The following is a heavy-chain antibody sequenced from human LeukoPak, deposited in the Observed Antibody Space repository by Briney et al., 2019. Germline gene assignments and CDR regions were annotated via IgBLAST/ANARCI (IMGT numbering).Heavy chain of an antibody. V-gene: IGHV3-21*01. CDR2: ISSSSSYI. J-gene: IGHJ4*02. CDR3: ARAAAMGRCSSTSCYDFDY. Sequence: KPGGSLRLSCAASGFTFSSYSMNWVRQAPGKGLEGVSSISSSSSYIYYADSVKGRFTISRDNAKNSLYLQMNSLRAEDTAVYYCARAAAMGRCSSTSCYDFDYWGQGTLVTVSS. D-gene: IGHD2-2*01. CDR1: GFTFSSYS.